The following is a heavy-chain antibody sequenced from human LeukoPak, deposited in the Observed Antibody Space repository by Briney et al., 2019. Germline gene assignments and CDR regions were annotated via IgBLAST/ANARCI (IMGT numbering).Heavy chain of an antibody. Sequence: SGGSLRLSCAASGFTFSSYTMNWVRQAPGKGLEWVSSIAGSSGYISYADSVKGRFTISRDNSKNTLYLQMNSLRAEDTAVYYCSVLLWFADYWGQGTLVTVSS. D-gene: IGHD3-10*01. CDR3: SVLLWFADY. CDR2: IAGSSGYI. J-gene: IGHJ4*02. CDR1: GFTFSSYT. V-gene: IGHV3-21*01.